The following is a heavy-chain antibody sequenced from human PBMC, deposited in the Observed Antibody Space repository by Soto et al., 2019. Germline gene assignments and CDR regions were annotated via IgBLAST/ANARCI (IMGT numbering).Heavy chain of an antibody. D-gene: IGHD5-18*01. CDR2: ISAGGSST. J-gene: IGHJ6*02. Sequence: EVQLLESGGGLVQPGGSLRLSCAASGFTFSPSAMTWVRQAPGQGPEWVSGISAGGSSTYYADSVKGRFTISRDNSKNTLFLQMDSLRVDDTATYYWAMSYSPDVWGQGTTVTVSS. V-gene: IGHV3-23*01. CDR1: GFTFSPSA. CDR3: AMSYSPDV.